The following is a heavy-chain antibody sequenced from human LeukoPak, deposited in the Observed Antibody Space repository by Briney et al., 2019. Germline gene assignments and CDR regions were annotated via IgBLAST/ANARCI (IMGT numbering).Heavy chain of an antibody. CDR1: GYTFTGYY. V-gene: IGHV1-2*02. CDR2: INPYSGGT. Sequence: ASVKVPCRASGYTFTGYYVHWVRQAPGQGLEWMGWINPYSGGTNYAQKLQGRVTMTTDTSTSTAYMELRSLRSDDTAVYYCARVDVLRYFDWVPDYWGQGTLVTVSS. D-gene: IGHD3-9*01. CDR3: ARVDVLRYFDWVPDY. J-gene: IGHJ4*02.